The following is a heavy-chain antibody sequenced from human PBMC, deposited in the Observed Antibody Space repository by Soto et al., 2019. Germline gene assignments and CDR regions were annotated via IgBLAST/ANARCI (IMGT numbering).Heavy chain of an antibody. Sequence: PSETLSLTCTVSGGSVSSGSYYWSWIRQPPGKGLEWIGDIYYSGSTNYNPSPKSRVTISLDTSKNQFSLKLSSVTAADTAVYYCARETPLPIYCSGTTCSGGWFDPWGQGTLVTVSS. J-gene: IGHJ5*02. V-gene: IGHV4-61*01. CDR3: ARETPLPIYCSGTTCSGGWFDP. CDR1: GGSVSSGSYY. D-gene: IGHD2-2*01. CDR2: IYYSGST.